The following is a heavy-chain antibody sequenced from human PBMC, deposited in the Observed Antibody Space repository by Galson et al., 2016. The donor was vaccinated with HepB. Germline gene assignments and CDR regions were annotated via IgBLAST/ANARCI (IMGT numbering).Heavy chain of an antibody. V-gene: IGHV5-51*01. CDR3: AIPSEPYYYGMDV. Sequence: QSGADVTKPGESLKISCKGSGYSFTSYWIGWVRQMPGKGLEWMGIIYPGDSDTRYSPSFQGQVTISADKSISTAYLPWSSLKASDTAMYYCAIPSEPYYYGMDVWGQGTTVTVSS. CDR1: GYSFTSYW. CDR2: IYPGDSDT. J-gene: IGHJ6*02.